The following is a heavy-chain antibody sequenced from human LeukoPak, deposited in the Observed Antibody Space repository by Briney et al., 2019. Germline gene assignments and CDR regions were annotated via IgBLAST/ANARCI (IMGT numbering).Heavy chain of an antibody. V-gene: IGHV1-69*13. J-gene: IGHJ4*02. D-gene: IGHD4-17*01. CDR1: GGTFSSYA. CDR3: AREGYGDYAIDY. CDR2: IIPIFGTA. Sequence: SVKVSCKASGGTFSSYAISWVRQAPGQGLEWKGGIIPIFGTANYAQKFQGRVTITADESTSTAYMELSSLRSEDTAVYYCAREGYGDYAIDYWGQGTLVTVSS.